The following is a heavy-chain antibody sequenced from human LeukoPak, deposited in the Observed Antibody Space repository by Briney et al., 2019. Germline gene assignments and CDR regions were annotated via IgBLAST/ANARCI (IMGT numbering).Heavy chain of an antibody. Sequence: ASVKVSCKASGYTFTGYYIHWVRQAPGQGPEWMGWINPNSGGTNYAQKFQGRVTMTRDASISTAYMELSSLTSDDTAVYYCARHPTALVSYGFDPWGQGTLVTVSS. CDR3: ARHPTALVSYGFDP. V-gene: IGHV1-2*02. D-gene: IGHD5-18*01. J-gene: IGHJ5*02. CDR1: GYTFTGYY. CDR2: INPNSGGT.